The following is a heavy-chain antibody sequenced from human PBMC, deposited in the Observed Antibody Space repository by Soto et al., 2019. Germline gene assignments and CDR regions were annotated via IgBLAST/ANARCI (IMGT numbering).Heavy chain of an antibody. CDR1: GFTFSSYG. V-gene: IGHV3-33*01. D-gene: IGHD1-20*01. J-gene: IGHJ6*02. CDR2: IWYDGSNK. CDR3: AREMDNWNHGVDYYYGMDV. Sequence: GGSLRLSCASSGFTFSSYGMHWVRQAPGKGLEWVAVIWYDGSNKYYADSVKGRFTISRDNSKNTLYLQMNSLRAEDTAVYYCAREMDNWNHGVDYYYGMDVWGQGTTVTVSS.